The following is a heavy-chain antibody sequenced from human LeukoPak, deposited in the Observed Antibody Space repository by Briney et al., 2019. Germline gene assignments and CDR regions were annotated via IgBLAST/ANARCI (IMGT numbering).Heavy chain of an antibody. D-gene: IGHD3-22*01. Sequence: MPSETLSLTCNVSGVSISSSSYYWGWIRQPPGKGLEWVGSIFYSGNTYHNPSLKSRVTMSIDMSKNHFSLKLSSVTAADTAVYYCNHEDYDSSGRYFDYWGQGMLVAVSS. CDR3: NHEDYDSSGRYFDY. CDR1: GVSISSSSYY. V-gene: IGHV4-39*01. CDR2: IFYSGNT. J-gene: IGHJ4*02.